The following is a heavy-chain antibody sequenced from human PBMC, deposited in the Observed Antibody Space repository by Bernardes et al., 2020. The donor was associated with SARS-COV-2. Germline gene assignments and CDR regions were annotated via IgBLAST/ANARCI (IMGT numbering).Heavy chain of an antibody. CDR2: IYYRGST. CDR1: GGSISSDVHY. CDR3: ARQNGGNYFDNWFDP. V-gene: IGHV4-39*01. D-gene: IGHD1-26*01. Sequence: LSLTCTVSGGSISSDVHYWAWIRQPPGKGLEWIGRIYYRGSTYYNPSLQSRAFISVDTSRNQFSLKLRSVTAADTAVYYCARQNGGNYFDNWFDPWGQGTLVTVSS. J-gene: IGHJ5*02.